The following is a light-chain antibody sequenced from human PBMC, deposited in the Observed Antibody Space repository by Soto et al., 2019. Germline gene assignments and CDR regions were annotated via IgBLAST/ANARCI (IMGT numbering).Light chain of an antibody. V-gene: IGKV1-8*01. CDR3: QQYYSYPPST. Sequence: AIRMTQSPSSFSASTGDRVTITCRASQGISSYFAWYQQKPGKAPKLLIYAASTLQSGVPSRFSGSGSGTDFTLTISCLQSEDFATYYCQQYYSYPPSTFGQGTKVEIK. CDR1: QGISSY. J-gene: IGKJ1*01. CDR2: AAS.